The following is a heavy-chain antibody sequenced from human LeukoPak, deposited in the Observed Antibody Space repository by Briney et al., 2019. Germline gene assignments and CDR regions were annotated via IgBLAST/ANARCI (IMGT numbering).Heavy chain of an antibody. Sequence: GGSLRLSCAASGFTFNTYWMHWVRHAPGNGLVWVSRINSDGSSTAYADSVKGRFTISKDNAKNTLYLQMNSLRVEDTAVYYCAKIAVAGSDFDCWGQGTLVTVSS. J-gene: IGHJ4*02. CDR3: AKIAVAGSDFDC. D-gene: IGHD6-19*01. CDR1: GFTFNTYW. V-gene: IGHV3-74*03. CDR2: INSDGSST.